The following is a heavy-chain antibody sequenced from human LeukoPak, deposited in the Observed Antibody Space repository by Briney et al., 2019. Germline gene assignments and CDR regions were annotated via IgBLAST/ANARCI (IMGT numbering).Heavy chain of an antibody. J-gene: IGHJ6*03. CDR1: GFTFSNAW. Sequence: GGSLRLSCAASGFTFSNAWMSWVRQAPGKGLEWVGRIKSKTDGGTTDYAAPVKGRFTISRDDSKNTLYLQMNSLKTEDTAVYYCTTCSSISCRYYYYYMDVWGKGTTVTVSS. V-gene: IGHV3-15*01. D-gene: IGHD2-2*01. CDR3: TTCSSISCRYYYYYMDV. CDR2: IKSKTDGGTT.